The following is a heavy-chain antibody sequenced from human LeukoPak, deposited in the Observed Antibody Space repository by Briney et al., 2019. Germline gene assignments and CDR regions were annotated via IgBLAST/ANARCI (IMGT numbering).Heavy chain of an antibody. CDR1: GFTVSSNY. CDR2: IYSGGST. CDR3: ARDGVAARRESDYYYGMDV. V-gene: IGHV3-53*04. Sequence: GGSLRLSCAASGFTVSSNYMSWVRQAPGKGLEWVSVIYSGGSTYYADPVKGRFTISRHNSKNTLYLQMNSLRAEDTAVYYCARDGVAARRESDYYYGMDVWGQGTTVTVSS. D-gene: IGHD6-6*01. J-gene: IGHJ6*02.